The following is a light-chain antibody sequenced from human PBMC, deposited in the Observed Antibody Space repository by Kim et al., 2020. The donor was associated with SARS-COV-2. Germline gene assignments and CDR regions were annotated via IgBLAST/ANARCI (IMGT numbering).Light chain of an antibody. Sequence: GQSFTISCPGTSSDVGAYNYVSWFQQHPGKAPKLIIYDVTKRPSGVSTRFSGSKSGNTASLTISGLQAEDEADYYCNSYTGSNTWVFGGGTQLTVL. CDR1: SSDVGAYNY. J-gene: IGLJ3*02. V-gene: IGLV2-14*03. CDR3: NSYTGSNTWV. CDR2: DVT.